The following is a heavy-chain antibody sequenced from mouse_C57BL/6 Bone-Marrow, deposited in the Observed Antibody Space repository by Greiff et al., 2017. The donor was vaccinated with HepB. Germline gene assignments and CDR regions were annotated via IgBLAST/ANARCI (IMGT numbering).Heavy chain of an antibody. CDR2: IRLKSDNYAT. D-gene: IGHD2-1*01. CDR1: GFTFSNYW. J-gene: IGHJ3*01. CDR3: TEYPPYGIPFAY. V-gene: IGHV6-3*01. Sequence: EVKLEESGGGLVQPGGSMKLSCVASGFTFSNYWMNWVRQSPEKGLEWVAQIRLKSDNYATHYAESVKGRFTISRDDSKSSVYLQMNNLRAEDTGIYYCTEYPPYGIPFAYWGQGTLVTVSA.